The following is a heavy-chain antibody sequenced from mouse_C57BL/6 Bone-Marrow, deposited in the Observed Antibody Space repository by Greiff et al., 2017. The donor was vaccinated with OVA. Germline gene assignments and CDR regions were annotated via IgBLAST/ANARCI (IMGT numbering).Heavy chain of an antibody. CDR2: IDPSDSYT. CDR3: ARDQLTLAY. Sequence: VQLQQPGAELVMPGASVKLSCKASGYTFTSYWMHWVKQRPGQGLEWIGEIDPSDSYTNYNQKFKGKSTLTVDKSSSTAYMQLSSLTSEDSAVYFCARDQLTLAYWGQGTLVTVSA. J-gene: IGHJ3*01. D-gene: IGHD3-3*01. V-gene: IGHV1-69*01. CDR1: GYTFTSYW.